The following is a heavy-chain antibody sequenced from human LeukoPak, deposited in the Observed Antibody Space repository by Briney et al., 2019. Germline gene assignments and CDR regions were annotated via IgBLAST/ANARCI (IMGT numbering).Heavy chain of an antibody. V-gene: IGHV1-8*01. CDR2: MNPNTGNT. CDR1: GYTFTSYD. CDR3: ARIKRDNGCYSPFDL. J-gene: IGHJ4*02. D-gene: IGHD3-22*01. Sequence: ASVKVSCKASGYTFTSYDINWVRQATGQGLEWMGWMNPNTGNTGYAQKFQGRVTFTRNTSISTAYMDLSSMRSEDTAVYHCARIKRDNGCYSPFDLWGQGTLVTASS.